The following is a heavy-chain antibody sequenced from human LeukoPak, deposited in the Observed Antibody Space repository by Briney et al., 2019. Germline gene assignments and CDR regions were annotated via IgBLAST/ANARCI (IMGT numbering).Heavy chain of an antibody. CDR2: INHSGST. V-gene: IGHV4-34*01. Sequence: SETLSLTCAVYGGPFSVYYWSWVRQPPGKGLEWIGEINHSGSTNYNPSLKSRVTILVDTSKNHFSLKLSSVTAADTAVYYCAGPGAGDLDYWGQGTLVTVSS. J-gene: IGHJ4*02. CDR3: AGPGAGDLDY. D-gene: IGHD3-10*01. CDR1: GGPFSVYY.